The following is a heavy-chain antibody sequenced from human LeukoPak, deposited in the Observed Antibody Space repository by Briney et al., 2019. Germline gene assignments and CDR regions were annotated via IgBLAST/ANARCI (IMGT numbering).Heavy chain of an antibody. V-gene: IGHV3-15*01. J-gene: IGHJ4*02. D-gene: IGHD2-21*02. CDR3: AKDLNSYCGGDCYSYYFDY. CDR1: GFTFSNAW. Sequence: GGSLRLSCAVSGFTFSNAWMSWVRQAPGKGLEWVGRLKSKTDGGTTDYAAPVKGRFTISRDDSKNTLYLQMNSLKTEDTAVYYCAKDLNSYCGGDCYSYYFDYWGQGTLVTVSS. CDR2: LKSKTDGGTT.